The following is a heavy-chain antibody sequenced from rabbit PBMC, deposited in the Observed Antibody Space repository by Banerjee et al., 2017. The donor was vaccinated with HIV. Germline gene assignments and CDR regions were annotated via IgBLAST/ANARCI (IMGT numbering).Heavy chain of an antibody. CDR1: GFTLSNYY. J-gene: IGHJ4*01. V-gene: IGHV1S40*01. Sequence: QSLEESGGGLVKPEGSLTLTCTASGFTLSNYYMCWVRQAPGKGLEWIACIYAGSSGSTYYASWAKGRFIISKTSSTTVTLQMTSLTAADTATYFCARGASGGGDGLDLWGPGTLVTVS. CDR3: ARGASGGGDGLDL. D-gene: IGHD1-1*01. CDR2: IYAGSSGST.